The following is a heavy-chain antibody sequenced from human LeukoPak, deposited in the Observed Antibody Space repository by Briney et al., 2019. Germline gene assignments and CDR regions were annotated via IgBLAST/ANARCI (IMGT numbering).Heavy chain of an antibody. CDR2: ISYHGSNK. CDR1: GFTFGSYA. V-gene: IGHV3-30-3*01. D-gene: IGHD3-22*01. J-gene: IGHJ4*02. CDR3: ARGMYYYDSSDIGGGYYFDY. Sequence: GGSLRLSCAASGFTFGSYAMYWVRQAPGKGLEWVAVISYHGSNKYYADSVKGRFTISRDNSKKTVFLQMNSLRAEDTAVYYCARGMYYYDSSDIGGGYYFDYWGQGTLVTVSS.